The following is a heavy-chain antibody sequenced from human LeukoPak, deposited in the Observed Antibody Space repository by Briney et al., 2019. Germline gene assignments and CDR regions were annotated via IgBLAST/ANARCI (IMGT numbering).Heavy chain of an antibody. CDR2: ISSSSSTI. CDR3: ARDLIKLGEPHSPSFDY. Sequence: KSGGSLRLSCVASGFTFTSYSMNWVRQAPGKGLEWVSYISSSSSTIYYADSVKGRFTISRDNAKNSLYLQMNSLRAEDTAVYYCARDLIKLGEPHSPSFDYWGQGTLVTVSS. V-gene: IGHV3-48*01. D-gene: IGHD3-16*01. J-gene: IGHJ4*02. CDR1: GFTFTSYS.